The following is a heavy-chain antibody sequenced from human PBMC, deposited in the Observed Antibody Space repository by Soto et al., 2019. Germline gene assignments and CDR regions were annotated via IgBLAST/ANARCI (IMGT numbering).Heavy chain of an antibody. V-gene: IGHV2-5*02. J-gene: IGHJ4*02. CDR3: AHRVLRTVFGLVTTTAIYFDF. Sequence: QITLNESGPTQVKPRQTLTLTCTVSGFSLTTSGVGVGWIRQSPGKAQEWLALMYWDDDKRYSPSLKSRLTITKDTSKNQVVLTMADLDPADTATYYCAHRVLRTVFGLVTTTAIYFDFWGQGTPIAVSS. CDR1: GFSLTTSGVG. D-gene: IGHD3-3*01. CDR2: MYWDDDK.